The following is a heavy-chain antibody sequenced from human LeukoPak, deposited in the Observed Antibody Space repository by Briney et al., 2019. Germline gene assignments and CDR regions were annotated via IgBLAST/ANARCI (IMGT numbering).Heavy chain of an antibody. V-gene: IGHV4-34*01. CDR3: ASEGFVCSGGSCYSRHYGMDV. Sequence: SETLSLTCAVYGGSFSGYYWSWIRQPPGKGLEWIGEINHSGSTNYNPSLKSRVTISVDTSKNQFSLKLSSVTAADTAVYYCASEGFVCSGGSCYSRHYGMDVWGLGTTVTVSS. D-gene: IGHD2-15*01. CDR2: INHSGST. CDR1: GGSFSGYY. J-gene: IGHJ6*02.